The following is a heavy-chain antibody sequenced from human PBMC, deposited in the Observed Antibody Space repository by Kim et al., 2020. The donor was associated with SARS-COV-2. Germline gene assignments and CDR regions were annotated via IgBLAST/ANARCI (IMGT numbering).Heavy chain of an antibody. D-gene: IGHD3-10*01. CDR3: ARSMVRGGKGNNWFDP. J-gene: IGHJ5*02. CDR2: ISSSSSYT. Sequence: GGSLRLSCAASGFTFSDYYMSWIRQAPGKGLEWVSYISSSSSYTNYADSVKGRFTISRDNAKNSLYLQMNSLRAEDTAVYYCARSMVRGGKGNNWFDPWGQGTLVTVSS. V-gene: IGHV3-11*03. CDR1: GFTFSDYY.